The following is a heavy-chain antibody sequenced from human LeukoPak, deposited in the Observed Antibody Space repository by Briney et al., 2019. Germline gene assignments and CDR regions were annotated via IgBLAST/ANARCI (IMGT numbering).Heavy chain of an antibody. D-gene: IGHD1-26*01. V-gene: IGHV4-39*07. J-gene: IGHJ4*02. Sequence: KSSETLSLTCTVSGGSISSSSYYWGWIRQPPGKGLEWIGSIYYSGSTYYNPSLKSRVTISVDTSKNQFSLKLSSVTAADTAVYYCARVYGKAYPTNWGQGTLVTVSS. CDR1: GGSISSSSYY. CDR3: ARVYGKAYPTN. CDR2: IYYSGST.